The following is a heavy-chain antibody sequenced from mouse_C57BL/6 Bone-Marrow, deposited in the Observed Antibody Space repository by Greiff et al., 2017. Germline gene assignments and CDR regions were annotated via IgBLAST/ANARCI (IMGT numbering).Heavy chain of an antibody. D-gene: IGHD1-1*01. Sequence: LQESGPELVKPGASVKISCKASGYAFSSSWMNWVKQRPGKGLEWIGRIYPGDGDTNYNGKFKGKATLTADKSSSTAYMQLSSLTSEDSAVYFCAREGTTVVATDWYFDVWGTGTTVTVSS. J-gene: IGHJ1*03. CDR2: IYPGDGDT. CDR3: AREGTTVVATDWYFDV. V-gene: IGHV1-82*01. CDR1: GYAFSSSW.